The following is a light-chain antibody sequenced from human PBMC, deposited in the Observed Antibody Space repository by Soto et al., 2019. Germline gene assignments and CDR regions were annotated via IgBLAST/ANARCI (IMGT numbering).Light chain of an antibody. CDR2: EVS. CDR3: SSYTSSGTLVV. Sequence: QSALTQPASVSGSPGQSITISCTGTSSDIGGYKYVSWYQQHPGKAPKLMIFEVSNRPSGVSNRISSSKSGNTASLTISGRQADDEADYYCSSYTSSGTLVVFGGGTKLTVL. V-gene: IGLV2-14*01. CDR1: SSDIGGYKY. J-gene: IGLJ2*01.